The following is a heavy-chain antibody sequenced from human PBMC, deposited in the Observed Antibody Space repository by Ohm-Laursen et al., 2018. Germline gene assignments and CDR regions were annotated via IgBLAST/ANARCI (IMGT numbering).Heavy chain of an antibody. CDR2: IIPIFGTA. J-gene: IGHJ6*02. D-gene: IGHD2-15*01. CDR3: ARDPRSEIVLVVAATGDYYYGMDV. Sequence: SSVKVSCKASGGTFSSYAISWVRQAPGQGLEWMGGIIPIFGTANYAQKFQGRVTITADESTSTAYMELSSLRSEDTAVYYWARDPRSEIVLVVAATGDYYYGMDVWGQGTTVTVSS. CDR1: GGTFSSYA. V-gene: IGHV1-69*01.